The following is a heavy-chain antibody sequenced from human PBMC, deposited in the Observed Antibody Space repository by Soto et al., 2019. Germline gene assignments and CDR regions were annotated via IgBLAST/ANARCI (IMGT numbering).Heavy chain of an antibody. Sequence: QVQLVESGGGVVQPGRSLRLSCAASGFTFSSYGMHWVRQAPGKGLEWVAVISYDGSNKYYADSVKGRFTISRDNSKNTLYLQMNSLRAEDTAVYYCAKDRGDSSGYYPYGYWGQLTLVTVSS. D-gene: IGHD3-22*01. CDR3: AKDRGDSSGYYPYGY. V-gene: IGHV3-30*18. CDR2: ISYDGSNK. J-gene: IGHJ4*02. CDR1: GFTFSSYG.